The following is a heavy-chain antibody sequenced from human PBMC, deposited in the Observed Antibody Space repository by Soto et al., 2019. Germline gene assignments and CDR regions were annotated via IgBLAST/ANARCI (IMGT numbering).Heavy chain of an antibody. J-gene: IGHJ6*02. CDR2: IKQDRNEK. CDR3: ARAMDV. Sequence: EVQLVESGGGLVQPGGSLRLSCAASGFTFTTFSMDWVRQAPGKGLEWVASIKQDRNEKYYVDSVKGRFTISRDNAKNSLYLQMNSLRDEDAAVYYCARAMDVRGQGTMVTVSS. CDR1: GFTFTTFS. V-gene: IGHV3-7*04.